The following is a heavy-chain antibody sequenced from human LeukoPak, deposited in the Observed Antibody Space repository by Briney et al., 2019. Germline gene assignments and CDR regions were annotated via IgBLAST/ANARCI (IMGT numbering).Heavy chain of an antibody. CDR3: ATWDDYGDYVAFEY. V-gene: IGHV3-21*01. CDR1: GFTFSSYT. Sequence: PGGSLRLSCAGSGFTFSSYTMSWGRQAPGKGLGWVSSISSSATYIYYADSVRGRFTISRDDAKNSLFLHMNSLRAEDTAVYYCATWDDYGDYVAFEYWGQGTLVTVSS. CDR2: ISSSATYI. J-gene: IGHJ4*02. D-gene: IGHD4-17*01.